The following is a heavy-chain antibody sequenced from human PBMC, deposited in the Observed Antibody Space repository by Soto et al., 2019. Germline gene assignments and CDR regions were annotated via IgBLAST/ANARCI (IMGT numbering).Heavy chain of an antibody. V-gene: IGHV4-59*01. Sequence: PSETLSLTCTVSGGSITSSYWSWIRRPPGKGLEWIAYIYDTGISGYTPSTSYNPSLKSRVTMSVDTSKSKFSLKLTYVTAADTAVYYCARGEDAFLHYCLDVWGQGITVTVSS. CDR1: GGSITSSY. CDR3: ARGEDAFLHYCLDV. CDR2: IYDTGISGYTPST. J-gene: IGHJ6*02.